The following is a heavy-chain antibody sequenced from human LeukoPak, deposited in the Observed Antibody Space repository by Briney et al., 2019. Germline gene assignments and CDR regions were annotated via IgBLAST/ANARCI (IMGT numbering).Heavy chain of an antibody. D-gene: IGHD2-21*02. CDR1: GFTFDDYG. CDR3: ARVKTVVVTATNAFDI. CDR2: IWYDGSNK. J-gene: IGHJ3*02. V-gene: IGHV3-33*01. Sequence: GRSLRLSCAASGFTFDDYGIHWVRQAPGKGLEWVAVIWYDGSNKYYADSVKGRFTISRDNSKNMLYLQMNSLRAEDTAVYYCARVKTVVVTATNAFDIWGQGTMVTVSS.